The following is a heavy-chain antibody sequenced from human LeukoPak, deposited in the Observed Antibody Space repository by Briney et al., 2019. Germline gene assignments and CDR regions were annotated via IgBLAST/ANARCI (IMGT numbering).Heavy chain of an antibody. CDR1: GFTFSTYT. J-gene: IGHJ3*02. Sequence: GGSLRLSCAASGFTFSTYTMNWVRQAPGKGLEWVSSISSSSSYIYYADSVKGRFTISRDNAKNSLYLQMNSLRAEDTAVYYCARDRGYSAPDGSDIWGQGTMVTVSS. CDR3: ARDRGYSAPDGSDI. CDR2: ISSSSSYI. D-gene: IGHD5-18*01. V-gene: IGHV3-21*01.